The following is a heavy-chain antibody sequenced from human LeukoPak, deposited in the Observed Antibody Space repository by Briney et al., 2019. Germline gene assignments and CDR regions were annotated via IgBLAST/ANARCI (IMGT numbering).Heavy chain of an antibody. CDR1: GGSISSSSYY. Sequence: SEILSLTCTVSGGSISSSSYYWGWIRQPPGKGLEWIGSIYYSGSTYYNPSLKSRVTISVDTSKNQFSLKLSSVTAADTAVYYCARPLDYYERGWFDPWGQGTLVTVSS. CDR2: IYYSGST. V-gene: IGHV4-39*01. D-gene: IGHD3-22*01. J-gene: IGHJ5*02. CDR3: ARPLDYYERGWFDP.